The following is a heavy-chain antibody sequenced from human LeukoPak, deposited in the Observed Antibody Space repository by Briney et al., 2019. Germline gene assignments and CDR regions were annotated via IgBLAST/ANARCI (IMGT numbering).Heavy chain of an antibody. D-gene: IGHD3-9*01. V-gene: IGHV3-53*01. CDR3: AREATFEGLVDY. CDR1: GFTFSSNY. CDR2: IYSDGNT. J-gene: IGHJ4*02. Sequence: GGSLRLSCAASGFTFSSNYMSWVRQAPGKGLEWVSVIYSDGNTYYPDSVKGRFTISRDNSKNMLYLQMNSLRAEDTAVYYCAREATFEGLVDYWGQGTLVTVSS.